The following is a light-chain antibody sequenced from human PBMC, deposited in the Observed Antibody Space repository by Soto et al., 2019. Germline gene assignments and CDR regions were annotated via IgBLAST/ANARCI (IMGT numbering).Light chain of an antibody. CDR1: QSVNTN. Sequence: EIVMTQSPATLTVSPGERVTLSCRASQSVNTNVAWYQQKVGQAPRLLIYVASTRATGIPAMVSGSGSGTDFTLSIISIHSEDFTTYYCQQYNSGPPYTFGHGTKLAIK. CDR3: QQYNSGPPYT. CDR2: VAS. J-gene: IGKJ2*01. V-gene: IGKV3-15*01.